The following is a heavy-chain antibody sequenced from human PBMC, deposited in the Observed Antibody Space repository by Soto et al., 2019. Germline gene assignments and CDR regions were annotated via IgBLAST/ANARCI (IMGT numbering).Heavy chain of an antibody. CDR1: GGSLSRNGYL. CDR3: ARESTTVTTLDGMDV. V-gene: IGHV4-30-4*08. CDR2: IYYSGST. Sequence: PSETLSLPCTVSGGSLSRNGYLWGRIRQPPGKGLKWIGYIYYSGSTYYTPSLKSRVTISVDTSKNQFSLKLSSVTAADTAVYYCARESTTVTTLDGMDVWGQGTTVTVSS. J-gene: IGHJ6*02. D-gene: IGHD4-17*01.